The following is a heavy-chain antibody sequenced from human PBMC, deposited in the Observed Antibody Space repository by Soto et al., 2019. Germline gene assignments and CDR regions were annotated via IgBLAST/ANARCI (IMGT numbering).Heavy chain of an antibody. CDR2: IYYSGST. CDR1: GGSISSYY. J-gene: IGHJ5*01. Sequence: SETLSLTCTVSGGSISSYYWSWIRQPPGKGLEWIGYIYYSGSTNYNPSLKSRVTISVYTSKNQFSLKLSSVTAADTAVYYCARTARYSGNWFDSWGQGTLVTVSS. V-gene: IGHV4-59*08. D-gene: IGHD5-12*01. CDR3: ARTARYSGNWFDS.